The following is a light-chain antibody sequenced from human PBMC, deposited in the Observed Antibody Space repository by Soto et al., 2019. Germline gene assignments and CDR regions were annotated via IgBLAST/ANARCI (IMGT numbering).Light chain of an antibody. CDR3: SSYSSSSTLVV. J-gene: IGLJ2*01. CDR1: SSDVGGFLY. Sequence: QSALTQPASVSGSPGQSITISCTGTSSDVGGFLYVSWFQQHPGKAPKLMIYAVSNRPSGISNRFSGSKSGNTASLTISGLQAEDEADYYFSSYSSSSTLVVFGGGTKLTVL. V-gene: IGLV2-14*01. CDR2: AVS.